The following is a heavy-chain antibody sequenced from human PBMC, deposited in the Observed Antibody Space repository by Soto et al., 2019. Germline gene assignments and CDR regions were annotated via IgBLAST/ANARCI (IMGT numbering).Heavy chain of an antibody. D-gene: IGHD3-22*01. Sequence: SVKVSCKASGGTFSSYAISWVRQAPGQGLEWMGGIIPIFGTANYAQKFQGRVTITADESTSTAYMELSSLRSEDTAVYYCARSGYHMAHFDYWGQGTLVTVSS. CDR3: ARSGYHMAHFDY. CDR2: IIPIFGTA. CDR1: GGTFSSYA. J-gene: IGHJ4*02. V-gene: IGHV1-69*13.